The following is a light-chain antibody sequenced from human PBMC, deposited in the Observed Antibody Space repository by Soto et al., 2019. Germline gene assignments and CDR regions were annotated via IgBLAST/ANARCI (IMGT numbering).Light chain of an antibody. CDR1: QSISSW. Sequence: DIQMTQSPSTLSASVGDRVTITCRASQSISSWLAWYQQKPGKAPKLLIYDASSLESGVPSRFSGSGSGTEFSLTISSLQPDDFASYYCQQYNSYSRWTYGQGNKLDIK. V-gene: IGKV1-5*01. CDR2: DAS. CDR3: QQYNSYSRWT. J-gene: IGKJ1*01.